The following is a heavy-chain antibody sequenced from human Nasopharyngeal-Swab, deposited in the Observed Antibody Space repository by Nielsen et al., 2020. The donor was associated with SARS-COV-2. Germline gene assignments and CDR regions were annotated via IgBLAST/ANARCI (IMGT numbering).Heavy chain of an antibody. J-gene: IGHJ3*02. D-gene: IGHD3-10*01. CDR3: GRDESGAFDI. CDR1: GFTFSSYP. Sequence: GGSLRLSCVASGFTFSSYPMHWVRQAPGKGLEWVAVISYDGSNEHYVDSVKGRFTISRDNSKNTLYLQMNSLRPEDTAVYYCGRDESGAFDIWGQGTMVTVSS. V-gene: IGHV3-30-3*01. CDR2: ISYDGSNE.